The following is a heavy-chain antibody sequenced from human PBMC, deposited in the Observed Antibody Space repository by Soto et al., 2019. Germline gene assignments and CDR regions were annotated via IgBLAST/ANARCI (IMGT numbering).Heavy chain of an antibody. CDR2: ILPIFGTA. Sequence: QVQLVQSGAEMRKPGSSVKVSCKASGGTFSRHAISWVRQAPGHGLEWMGGILPIFGTANHAQKFQGRVTIIADESTSTVYMELSSLRSEDTAMYYCARGWGYDSNDYYYAYWGQGTVVIVSS. J-gene: IGHJ4*02. D-gene: IGHD3-22*01. V-gene: IGHV1-69*01. CDR1: GGTFSRHA. CDR3: ARGWGYDSNDYYYAY.